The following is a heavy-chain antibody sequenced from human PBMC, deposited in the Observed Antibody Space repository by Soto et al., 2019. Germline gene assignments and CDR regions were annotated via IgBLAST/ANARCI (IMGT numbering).Heavy chain of an antibody. J-gene: IGHJ4*02. CDR2: ISGSGEST. CDR1: GFTFSNYA. D-gene: IGHD6-19*01. CDR3: AKEASVLGISVAGLFDY. V-gene: IGHV3-23*01. Sequence: PGGSLRLSCSASGFTFSNYAMSWVRQAPGKGLEWVSAISGSGESTYYADSVKGRFTISRDNSKNTPYLQMNSLRAEDTAVYYCAKEASVLGISVAGLFDYWGQGTLVTVSS.